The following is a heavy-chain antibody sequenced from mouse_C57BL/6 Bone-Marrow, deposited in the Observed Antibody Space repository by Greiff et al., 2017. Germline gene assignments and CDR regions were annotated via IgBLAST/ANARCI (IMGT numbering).Heavy chain of an antibody. CDR2: IDPSDSYT. D-gene: IGHD1-1*01. Sequence: VQLQQPGAELVKPGASVKLSYKASGYTFTSYWMQWVKQRPGQGLEWIGEIDPSDSYTNYNQKFKGKATLTVDTSSSTAYMQLSSLTSEDSAVYYCAREDGSSSYYAMDYWGQGTSVTVSS. V-gene: IGHV1-50*01. CDR3: AREDGSSSYYAMDY. J-gene: IGHJ4*01. CDR1: GYTFTSYW.